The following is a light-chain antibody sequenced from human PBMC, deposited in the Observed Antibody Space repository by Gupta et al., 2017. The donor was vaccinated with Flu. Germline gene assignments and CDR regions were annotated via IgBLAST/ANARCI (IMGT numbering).Light chain of an antibody. CDR1: QSISSW. CDR3: QQYNSYPIT. CDR2: KAS. V-gene: IGKV1-5*03. Sequence: DTKMTQYIYNLYASVGDRVTITCRASQSISSWLAWYQQKPGKAPKLLISKASSLESGVPSRFSGSGSGTEFTLTISSRHPDDLATYYFQQYNSYPITVGQGTRLEIK. J-gene: IGKJ5*01.